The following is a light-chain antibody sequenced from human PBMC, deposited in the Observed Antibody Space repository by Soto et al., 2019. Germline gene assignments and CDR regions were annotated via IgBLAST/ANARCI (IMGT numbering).Light chain of an antibody. CDR3: QQYGSSGT. Sequence: EIVFTQSPGTLSLSPGERATLSCRASQSVSNNYLAWYQRKPGEAPRLLIYGASNRATGIPDRLSGGGSGTDFTLTIRRLQPEDFAVYYCQQYGSSGTFGQGTKVDIK. J-gene: IGKJ1*01. CDR2: GAS. CDR1: QSVSNNY. V-gene: IGKV3-20*01.